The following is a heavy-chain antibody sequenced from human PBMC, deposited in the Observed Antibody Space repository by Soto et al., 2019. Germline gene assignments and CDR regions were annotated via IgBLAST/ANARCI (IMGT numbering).Heavy chain of an antibody. D-gene: IGHD5-18*01. CDR2: ISAYNGNT. CDR3: ASSLLVGYGLEGASD. J-gene: IGHJ4*02. V-gene: IGHV1-18*01. Sequence: QVQLVQSGAEVKKPGASVKVSCKASGYTFTSYGISWVRQAPGQGLEWMGWISAYNGNTNYAQQLQGRVTMTTDTSTSPAYIELMSLISDDPAVYYCASSLLVGYGLEGASDWGQGTMVTVSS. CDR1: GYTFTSYG.